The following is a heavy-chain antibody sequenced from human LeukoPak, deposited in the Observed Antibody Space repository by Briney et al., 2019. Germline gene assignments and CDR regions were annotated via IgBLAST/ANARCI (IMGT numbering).Heavy chain of an antibody. CDR1: GGSISSYY. Sequence: PSETLSLTCTVSGGSISSYYWSWIRQPPGKGLEWIGSMYYSGSTYYNPSLKSRVTISIDTSKNQFSLKLSSVTAADTAVYYCARLRFPPANFFDYWGQGTLVTVSS. J-gene: IGHJ4*02. V-gene: IGHV4-59*05. D-gene: IGHD6-25*01. CDR2: MYYSGST. CDR3: ARLRFPPANFFDY.